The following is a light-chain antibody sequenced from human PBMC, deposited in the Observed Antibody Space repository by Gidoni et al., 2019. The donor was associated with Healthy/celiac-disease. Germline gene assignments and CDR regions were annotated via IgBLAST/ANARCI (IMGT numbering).Light chain of an antibody. J-gene: IGKJ1*01. Sequence: EIVMTQSPATLSVSPGERATLSCRASQSVRNNLAWYQQKPGQAPMLLISGASTRATGIPARFSGSGSGTEFTLTISSLHSEDFAVYYCQQYNDWKTFGQGTKVEIK. CDR3: QQYNDWKT. V-gene: IGKV3-15*01. CDR1: QSVRNN. CDR2: GAS.